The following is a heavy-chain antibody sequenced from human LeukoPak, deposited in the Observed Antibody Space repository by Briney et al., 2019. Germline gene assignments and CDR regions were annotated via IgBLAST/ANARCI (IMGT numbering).Heavy chain of an antibody. CDR3: ARGGSSGYYYG. D-gene: IGHD3-22*01. CDR1: GGSFSGYY. V-gene: IGHV4-34*01. Sequence: SETLSLTCAVYGGSFSGYYWSWIRQPPGKGLEWIGEINHSGSTNYNPSLKSRVTISVDTSKNQFSLKLTPMTAADTAVYYFARGGSSGYYYGWGQGTLVTVSS. CDR2: INHSGST. J-gene: IGHJ4*02.